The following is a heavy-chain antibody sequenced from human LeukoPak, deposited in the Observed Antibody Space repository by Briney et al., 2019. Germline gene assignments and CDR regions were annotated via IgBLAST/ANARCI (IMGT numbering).Heavy chain of an antibody. Sequence: SETLSLTCTVSGGSISSYHWSWIRQHPGKGLEWIGYIYYSGSTYYNPSLKSRVTISVDTSKNQFSLKLSSVTAADTAVYYCARAGREWELLEIPFDYWGQGTLVTVSS. V-gene: IGHV4-59*06. CDR2: IYYSGST. J-gene: IGHJ4*02. D-gene: IGHD1-26*01. CDR3: ARAGREWELLEIPFDY. CDR1: GGSISSYH.